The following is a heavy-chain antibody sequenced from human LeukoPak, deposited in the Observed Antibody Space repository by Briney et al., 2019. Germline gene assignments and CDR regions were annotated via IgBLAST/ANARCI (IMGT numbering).Heavy chain of an antibody. D-gene: IGHD3-10*01. CDR3: ARDPLLGSGSTYYFDY. J-gene: IGHJ4*02. Sequence: GGSLRLSCAASGFTFSSYAMSWVRQAPGKGLEWVSAISGSGGSTYYADSVKGRFTISRDNSKNTLYLQMNSLRAEDTAVYYCARDPLLGSGSTYYFDYWGQGTLVTVSS. CDR2: ISGSGGST. V-gene: IGHV3-23*01. CDR1: GFTFSSYA.